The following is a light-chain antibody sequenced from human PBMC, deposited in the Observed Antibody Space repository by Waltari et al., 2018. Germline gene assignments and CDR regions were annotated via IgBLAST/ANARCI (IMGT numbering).Light chain of an antibody. Sequence: QSALTQPPSASGSPGQSVTISCTGTSSDVGGYNYVSWYQQHPGEAPKLMIYGVTKRPSGDPDRFSGSKSGNTASLTVSGLQAEDEADYYCSSYGGSNNLVFGGGTKLTVL. CDR1: SSDVGGYNY. V-gene: IGLV2-8*01. CDR3: SSYGGSNNLV. CDR2: GVT. J-gene: IGLJ3*02.